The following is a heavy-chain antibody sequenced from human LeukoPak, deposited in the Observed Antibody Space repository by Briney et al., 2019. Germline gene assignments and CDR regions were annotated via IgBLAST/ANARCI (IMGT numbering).Heavy chain of an antibody. CDR2: FDPEDGET. CDR3: ATTWVGVVVTFVPYYYGMDV. Sequence: VASVKVSCKVSGYTLTELSMHWVRQAPGKGLEWMGGFDPEDGETIYAQKFQGRVTMTEDTSTDTAYMELSSLRSEDTAVYYCATTWVGVVVTFVPYYYGMDVWGQGTTVTVSS. V-gene: IGHV1-24*01. CDR1: GYTLTELS. D-gene: IGHD3-22*01. J-gene: IGHJ6*02.